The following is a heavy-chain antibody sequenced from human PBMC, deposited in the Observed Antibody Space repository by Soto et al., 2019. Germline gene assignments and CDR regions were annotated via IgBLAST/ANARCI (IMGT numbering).Heavy chain of an antibody. D-gene: IGHD3-10*01. J-gene: IGHJ6*02. V-gene: IGHV3-74*01. CDR3: ARESYGSGDYGMDV. CDR2: INSDGSST. CDR1: GFTFSSYW. Sequence: EVQLVESGGGLVQPGGSLRLSCAASGFTFSSYWMHWVRQAPGKGLVWVSRINSDGSSTSYADSVKGRFTISRDNAKNTLYLQMNSLRAEDTAVYYCARESYGSGDYGMDVWGQGTTVTVSS.